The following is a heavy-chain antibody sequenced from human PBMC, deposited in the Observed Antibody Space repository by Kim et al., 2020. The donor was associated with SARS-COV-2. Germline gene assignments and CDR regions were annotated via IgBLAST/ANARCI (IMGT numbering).Heavy chain of an antibody. V-gene: IGHV3-23*01. CDR3: ATVPAARTHYYYYGMDV. CDR2: ISGSGGST. J-gene: IGHJ6*02. Sequence: GGSLRLSCAASGFTFSSYAMSWVRQAPGKGLEWVSAISGSGGSTYYADSVKGRFTISRDNSTNTLYLQMNSLRAEDTAVYYCATVPAARTHYYYYGMDVWGQGTTVTVSS. CDR1: GFTFSSYA. D-gene: IGHD2-2*01.